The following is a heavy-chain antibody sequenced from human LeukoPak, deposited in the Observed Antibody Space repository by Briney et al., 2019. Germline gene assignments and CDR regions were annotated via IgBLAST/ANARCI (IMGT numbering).Heavy chain of an antibody. J-gene: IGHJ4*02. CDR2: VSSSSSYI. V-gene: IGHV3-21*01. CDR3: ATGDLDF. CDR1: GFIFHTYS. Sequence: KAGGSLRLSCSASGFIFHTYSMNWVRQAPGKGLEWVSSVSSSSSYIYYADSVKGRFTVSRDNTKSSLFLQMNSLRADDTAVYYCATGDLDFWGQGILVTVSS. D-gene: IGHD7-27*01.